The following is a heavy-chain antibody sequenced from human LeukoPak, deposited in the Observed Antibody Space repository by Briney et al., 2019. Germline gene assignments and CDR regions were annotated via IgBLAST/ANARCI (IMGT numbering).Heavy chain of an antibody. J-gene: IGHJ4*02. CDR2: VDPEDGET. D-gene: IGHD5-18*01. Sequence: GASVKVSCKASGYTFTDYYMHWVQQAPGKGLEWMGRVDPEDGETIYAEKFQGRVTITADTSTDTAYMELSSLRSEDTAVYYCATVPNVDTAMVPSYHFDYWGQGTLVTVSS. CDR1: GYTFTDYY. CDR3: ATVPNVDTAMVPSYHFDY. V-gene: IGHV1-69-2*01.